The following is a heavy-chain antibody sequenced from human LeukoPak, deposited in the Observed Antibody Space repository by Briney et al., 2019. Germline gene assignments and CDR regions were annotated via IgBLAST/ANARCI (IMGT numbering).Heavy chain of an antibody. Sequence: PGGSLRLSCAASGFTFSSYWMSWVRQAPGKGLEWVANIKQDGSEKYYVDSVKGRFTISRDNAKNSLCLQMNSLRAEDTAVYYCARDLNIYYGSGPPGWYYFDYWGQGTLVTASS. J-gene: IGHJ4*02. CDR1: GFTFSSYW. D-gene: IGHD3-10*01. CDR3: ARDLNIYYGSGPPGWYYFDY. V-gene: IGHV3-7*01. CDR2: IKQDGSEK.